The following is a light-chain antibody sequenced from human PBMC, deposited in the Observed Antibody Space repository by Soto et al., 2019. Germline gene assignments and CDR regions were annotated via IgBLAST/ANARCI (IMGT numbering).Light chain of an antibody. CDR3: SSYSSSTVLYV. CDR1: SSDVGSYDF. CDR2: EVS. Sequence: QSALTQPASVSGSPGQSITMSCTGTSSDVGSYDFVSWYQQHPGKAPKLLIYEVSNRPSGVSARFSGSKSDNTASLTISGLQAADEADYFCSSYSSSTVLYVFGSGIKLTVL. J-gene: IGLJ1*01. V-gene: IGLV2-14*01.